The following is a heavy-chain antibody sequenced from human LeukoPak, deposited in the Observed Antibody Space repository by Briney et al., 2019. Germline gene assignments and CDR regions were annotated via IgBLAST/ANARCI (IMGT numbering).Heavy chain of an antibody. D-gene: IGHD1-26*01. CDR1: GFTFSAYH. CDR3: AKGGSYPIDY. V-gene: IGHV3-48*02. Sequence: GGSLRLSCAASGFTFSAYHINWVRQAPGKGLEWISYISTTGTTIHYADSVKGRFAISRDNAKSSLYLQLNSLRDEDTAVYYCAKGGSYPIDYWGQGALVTVSS. J-gene: IGHJ4*02. CDR2: ISTTGTTI.